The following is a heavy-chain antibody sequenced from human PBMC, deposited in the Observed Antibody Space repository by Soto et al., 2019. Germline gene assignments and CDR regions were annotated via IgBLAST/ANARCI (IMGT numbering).Heavy chain of an antibody. J-gene: IGHJ4*02. D-gene: IGHD6-25*01. CDR3: AKFFGETGGSSGWPWTFHY. Sequence: EVQLLESGGGLVQPGRSLRLSCAASGFTFSSYAMSWVRQAPGKGLEWVSAISGSGGTTYYAASVKGRFTIARDNSKNTLFLQMNSLGAEDTAVYYWAKFFGETGGSSGWPWTFHYWGQGTLVTVSS. CDR2: ISGSGGTT. V-gene: IGHV3-23*01. CDR1: GFTFSSYA.